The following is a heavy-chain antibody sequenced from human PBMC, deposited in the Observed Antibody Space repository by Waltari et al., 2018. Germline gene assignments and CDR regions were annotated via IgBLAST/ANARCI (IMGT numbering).Heavy chain of an antibody. CDR2: IYTSGST. CDR1: GGSISSYY. CDR3: ARWGLRYFDSPPGYFDY. D-gene: IGHD3-9*01. J-gene: IGHJ4*02. Sequence: QEQLQESGPGLVKPSETLSLTCTVPGGSISSYYWSWIRQPPGKGLEWIGYIYTSGSTNYNPSLKSRVTISVDTSKNQFSLKLSSVTAADTAVYYCARWGLRYFDSPPGYFDYWGQGTLVTVSS. V-gene: IGHV4-4*09.